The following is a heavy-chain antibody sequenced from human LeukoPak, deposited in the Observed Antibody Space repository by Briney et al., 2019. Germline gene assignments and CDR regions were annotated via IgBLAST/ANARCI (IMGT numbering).Heavy chain of an antibody. CDR3: ARDPRTLRRAAWSYPDY. D-gene: IGHD1-26*01. V-gene: IGHV4-39*02. CDR2: IYYSGTT. CDR1: GGSISSSDYY. J-gene: IGHJ4*02. Sequence: SETLSLTCTVSGGSISSSDYYWGWIRQPPGKGLEWIASIYYSGTTHYNPSHQSRVTMSVDTSKNQFSLKLSSVTAADTAVYYCARDPRTLRRAAWSYPDYWGQGTLVTVSS.